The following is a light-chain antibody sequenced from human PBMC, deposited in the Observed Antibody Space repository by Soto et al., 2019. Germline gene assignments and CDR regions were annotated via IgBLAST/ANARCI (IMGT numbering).Light chain of an antibody. CDR1: QGIRND. V-gene: IGKV1-17*01. CDR3: LQHNSDPFT. J-gene: IGKJ4*01. CDR2: AAS. Sequence: DIQMTQSPSSLSASVGDRVTITCRASQGIRNDLTWYQQKLGKAPKRLITAASSLQSGVPSRFSGRGSGTEFTLTISSLQPEDLATYYCLQHNSDPFTFGGGTKVEIE.